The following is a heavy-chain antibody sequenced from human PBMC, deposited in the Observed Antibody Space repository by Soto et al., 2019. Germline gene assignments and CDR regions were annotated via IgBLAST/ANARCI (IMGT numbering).Heavy chain of an antibody. V-gene: IGHV3-30*18. CDR2: ISYDGSNK. Sequence: QVQLVESGGGVVQPGRSLRLSCAASGFTFSSYGMHWVRQAPGKGLEWVAVISYDGSNKYYADSVKGRFTISRDNSKNKLYLQMNSLRAEDTAVYYCANGVSGGSGSYYYYGMDVWGQGTTVTVSS. CDR1: GFTFSSYG. CDR3: ANGVSGGSGSYYYYGMDV. J-gene: IGHJ6*02. D-gene: IGHD3-10*01.